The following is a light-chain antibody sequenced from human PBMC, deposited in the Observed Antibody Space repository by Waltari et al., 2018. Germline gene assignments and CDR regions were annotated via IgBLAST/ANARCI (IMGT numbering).Light chain of an antibody. CDR3: SSYTSSNTLG. J-gene: IGLJ1*01. Sequence: QSALTQPASVSGSPGQSITISCTGTSSDVGGYNYVSWYQQHPGKAPKLMIYAVTNLPSGVSNRFSGSKSGNTASLTISGLQAEDEADYYCSSYTSSNTLGFGTGTKVTVL. CDR2: AVT. V-gene: IGLV2-14*03. CDR1: SSDVGGYNY.